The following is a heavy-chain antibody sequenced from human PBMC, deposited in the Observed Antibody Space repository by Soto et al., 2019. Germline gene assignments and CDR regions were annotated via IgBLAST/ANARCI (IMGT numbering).Heavy chain of an antibody. CDR3: AGVQQLARNY. V-gene: IGHV4-30-2*01. D-gene: IGHD6-13*01. CDR2: IYHSGST. CDR1: GGSISSGGYS. J-gene: IGHJ4*02. Sequence: QLQLQESGSGLVKPSQTLSLTCAVSGGSISSGGYSWSWIRQPPGKGLEWIGYIYHSGSTYYNPSLKDRVTISVDSAKNQFALKLTSVPPADTVVYACAGVQQLARNYWGQGTLGTVAS.